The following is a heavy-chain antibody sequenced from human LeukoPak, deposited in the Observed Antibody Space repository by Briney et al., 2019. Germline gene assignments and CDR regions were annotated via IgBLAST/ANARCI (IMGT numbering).Heavy chain of an antibody. CDR2: IFYSGNT. Sequence: SETLSLTCTVSGDSINNNNYYWGWIRQPPGKGLEWLGSIFYSGNTHYNPSLKSPVTISIDTSKNQFSLKVSSVTAADTAIYYCARDLSFDWFPYYFDYWGQGILVTVSS. CDR3: ARDLSFDWFPYYFDY. CDR1: GDSINNNNYY. J-gene: IGHJ4*02. V-gene: IGHV4-39*07. D-gene: IGHD3-9*01.